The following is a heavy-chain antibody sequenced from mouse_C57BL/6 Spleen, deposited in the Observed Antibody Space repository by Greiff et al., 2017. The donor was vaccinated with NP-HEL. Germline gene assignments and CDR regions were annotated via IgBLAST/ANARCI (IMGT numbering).Heavy chain of an antibody. CDR1: GYTFTSYW. J-gene: IGHJ2*01. V-gene: IGHV1-50*01. D-gene: IGHD1-1*01. CDR2: IDPSDSYT. CDR3: ARNYGSRTHFDY. Sequence: VKLQQPGAELVKPGASVKLSCKASGYTFTSYWMQWVKQRPGQGLEWIGEIDPSDSYTNYNQKFKGKATLTVDTSSNTAYLQLSSLTSEDTAVYYCARNYGSRTHFDYWGQGTTLTVSS.